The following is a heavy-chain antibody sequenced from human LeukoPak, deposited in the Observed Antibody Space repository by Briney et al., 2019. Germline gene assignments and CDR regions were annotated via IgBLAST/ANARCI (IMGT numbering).Heavy chain of an antibody. CDR3: TRGYSSGWYVVRHYYYYYMDV. Sequence: SGGSLRLSCAASGFTFSGSAMHWVRQASGKGLEWVGRIRSKANSYATAYAASVKGRFTISRDDSKNTAYLQMNSLKTEDTAVYYCTRGYSSGWYVVRHYYYYYMDVWGKGTTVTVSS. D-gene: IGHD6-19*01. V-gene: IGHV3-73*01. CDR2: IRSKANSYAT. CDR1: GFTFSGSA. J-gene: IGHJ6*03.